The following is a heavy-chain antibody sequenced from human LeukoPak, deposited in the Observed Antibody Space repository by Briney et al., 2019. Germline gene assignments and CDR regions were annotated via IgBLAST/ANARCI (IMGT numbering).Heavy chain of an antibody. V-gene: IGHV3-7*01. Sequence: RAGGSLRLSCAASGFTFSSYWMSWVRQAPGKGLEWVANIKQDGSEKYYVDSVKGRFTISRDNAKNSLYLQMNSLRVEDTAVYYCARAGRKSRGVDIVRKKETGYYYYLDVWGKGTTVTVSS. J-gene: IGHJ6*03. CDR2: IKQDGSEK. D-gene: IGHD2-15*01. CDR3: ARAGRKSRGVDIVRKKETGYYYYLDV. CDR1: GFTFSSYW.